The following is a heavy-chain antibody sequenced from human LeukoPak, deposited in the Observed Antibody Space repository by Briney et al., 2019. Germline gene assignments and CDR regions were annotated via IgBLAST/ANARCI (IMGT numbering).Heavy chain of an antibody. J-gene: IGHJ4*02. CDR2: ISTYNGNT. Sequence: ASVKVSCKASGYTFTSYGISWVRQAPGQGREWLGWISTYNGNTNYAQRLQGRVTMTTDTSTSTAYMELRSLRSDDTAVYYCAKDSRDGYCSSTSCYFKLRGGLFDYWGQGTLVTVSS. D-gene: IGHD2-2*03. V-gene: IGHV1-18*01. CDR1: GYTFTSYG. CDR3: AKDSRDGYCSSTSCYFKLRGGLFDY.